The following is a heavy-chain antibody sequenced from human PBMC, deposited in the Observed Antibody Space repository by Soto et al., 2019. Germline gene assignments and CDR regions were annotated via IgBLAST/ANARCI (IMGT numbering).Heavy chain of an antibody. CDR1: GFTFSSYS. Sequence: EVQLVESGGGLVKPGGSLRLSCAASGFTFSSYSMNWVRQAPGKGLEWVSSISSSSSYIYYADSVKGRFTISRDNAKNSLYLQMNGLGAEDTAVYYCARYCSGGSCYGPNYYYYGMDVWGQGTTVTVSS. CDR2: ISSSSSYI. J-gene: IGHJ6*02. D-gene: IGHD2-15*01. CDR3: ARYCSGGSCYGPNYYYYGMDV. V-gene: IGHV3-21*01.